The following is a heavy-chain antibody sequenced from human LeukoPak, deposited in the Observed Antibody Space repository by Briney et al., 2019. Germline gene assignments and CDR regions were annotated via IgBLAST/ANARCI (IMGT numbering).Heavy chain of an antibody. CDR2: ISSSSSYI. J-gene: IGHJ3*02. CDR3: ARVRWAATTRDAFDI. CDR1: GFTFSGNS. V-gene: IGHV3-21*01. D-gene: IGHD4-23*01. Sequence: PGGSLRLSCAASGFTFSGNSMNWVRQAPGKGLEWVSSISSSSSYIYYADSVKGRFTISRDNAKNSLYLQMNSLRAEDTAVYYCARVRWAATTRDAFDIWGQGTMVTVSS.